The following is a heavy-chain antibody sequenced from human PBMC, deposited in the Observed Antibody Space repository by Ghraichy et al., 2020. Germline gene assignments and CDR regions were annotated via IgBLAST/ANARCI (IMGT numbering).Heavy chain of an antibody. V-gene: IGHV4-30-2*01. CDR2: IYHSGST. J-gene: IGHJ4*02. CDR3: ARVFMGYYVSSGYYGYFDY. D-gene: IGHD3-22*01. CDR1: GGSISSAGYS. Sequence: SETLSLTCAVSGGSISSAGYSWSWIRQPPGKGLEWIGYIYHSGSTYYNPSLKSRVTISVDGSKNQFSLKLTSMTAADTAVYYCARVFMGYYVSSGYYGYFDYWGQGTLVTVSS.